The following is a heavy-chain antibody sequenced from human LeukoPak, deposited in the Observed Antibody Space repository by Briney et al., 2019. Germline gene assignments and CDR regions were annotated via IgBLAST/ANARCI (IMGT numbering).Heavy chain of an antibody. V-gene: IGHV1-24*01. Sequence: GASVKVSCKVSGYTLTELSMHWVRQAPGKGREWMGGFDPEDGETIYAQKFQGRVTMTEDTSTDTAYMELSSRRSEDTAVYYCATFSSSFNYFDYWGQGTLVTVSS. CDR2: FDPEDGET. D-gene: IGHD6-13*01. CDR1: GYTLTELS. CDR3: ATFSSSFNYFDY. J-gene: IGHJ4*02.